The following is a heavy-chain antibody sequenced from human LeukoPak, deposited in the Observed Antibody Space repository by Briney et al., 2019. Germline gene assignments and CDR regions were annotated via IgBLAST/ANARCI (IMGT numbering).Heavy chain of an antibody. J-gene: IGHJ5*02. D-gene: IGHD2-15*01. V-gene: IGHV4-34*01. CDR2: INNSGST. CDR1: SGSFSGYY. CDR3: ARLDCSGGSCYRSPFDP. Sequence: PSETLSLTCDVNSGSFSGYYWSWIRQPPGKGLEWIGEINNSGSTNYNPSLKSRVTISVDTSKNQFSLKLSSVTAADTAVYYCARLDCSGGSCYRSPFDPWGQGTLVTVSS.